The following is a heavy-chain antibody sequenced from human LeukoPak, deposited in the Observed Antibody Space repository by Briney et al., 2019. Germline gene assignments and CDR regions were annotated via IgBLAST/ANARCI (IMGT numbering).Heavy chain of an antibody. J-gene: IGHJ4*02. CDR1: GFTFRSFA. D-gene: IGHD3-22*01. Sequence: PGGSLRLSCAASGFTFRSFAMHWVRQAPGKGLEWVAIVSYDGSNKYYADSLRGRFTISRDNSKNTLYMERNSRRAEDTAVYYCAKGFTSYYDSSGYWSPNYFDHWGQGTLVTVSS. CDR2: VSYDGSNK. V-gene: IGHV3-30*04. CDR3: AKGFTSYYDSSGYWSPNYFDH.